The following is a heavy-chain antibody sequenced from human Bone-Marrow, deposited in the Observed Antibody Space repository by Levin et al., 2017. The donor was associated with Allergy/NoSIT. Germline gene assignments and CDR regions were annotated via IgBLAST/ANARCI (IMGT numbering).Heavy chain of an antibody. CDR3: AKSVPYSRGWYEEGYFDY. CDR1: GFTFKNYG. Sequence: GGSLRLSCAVSGFTFKNYGMHWVRQAPGKGLEWVAVTSYDGSRKYYADSVKGRFTISSDNSKNTLSLQMNSLRTEDTALYYCAKSVPYSRGWYEEGYFDYWGQGTLVTVSS. J-gene: IGHJ4*02. CDR2: TSYDGSRK. V-gene: IGHV3-30*18. D-gene: IGHD6-19*01.